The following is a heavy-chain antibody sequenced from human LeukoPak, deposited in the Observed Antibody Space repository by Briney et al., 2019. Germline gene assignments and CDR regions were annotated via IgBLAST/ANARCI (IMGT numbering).Heavy chain of an antibody. Sequence: ASVKVSCKASGYTFTGYYMHWVRQAPGQGLEWMGWIDPSSGGTNYAQKFQGRVTMTRDTSISTAYMELSRLRSDDTAVYYCVRDVGLGGYDLGANFDYWGQGTLVTVSS. CDR3: VRDVGLGGYDLGANFDY. CDR1: GYTFTGYY. CDR2: IDPSSGGT. J-gene: IGHJ4*02. D-gene: IGHD5-12*01. V-gene: IGHV1-2*02.